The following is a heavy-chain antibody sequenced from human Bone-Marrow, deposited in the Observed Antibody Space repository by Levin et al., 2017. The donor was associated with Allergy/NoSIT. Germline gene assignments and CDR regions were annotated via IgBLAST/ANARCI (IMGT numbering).Heavy chain of an antibody. Sequence: SQTLSLTCTVSGGSVNSDTYYWSWIRQPPGKGLEWIGYISSSGNTYYKPSLMSRVTISIHTSKNQFSLKLTSVTPADTAVYYCARDDYSDFTGWVWGQGSLVTVSS. V-gene: IGHV4-61*01. CDR1: GGSVNSDTYY. CDR2: ISSSGNT. CDR3: ARDDYSDFTGWV. J-gene: IGHJ4*02. D-gene: IGHD4-17*01.